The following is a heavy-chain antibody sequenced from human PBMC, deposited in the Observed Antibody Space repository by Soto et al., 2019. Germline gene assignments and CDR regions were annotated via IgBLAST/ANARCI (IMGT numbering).Heavy chain of an antibody. D-gene: IGHD3-9*01. V-gene: IGHV1-3*01. CDR2: INAGNGNT. Sequence: ASVKVSCKASGYTFTSYAMHWVRQAPGQRLEWMGWINAGNGNTKYSQKFQGRVTITRDTSASTAYMELSSLRSEDTAVYYCARYFGHSRRPPPPPLYWGPAPLVTVSS. CDR1: GYTFTSYA. CDR3: ARYFGHSRRPPPPPLY. J-gene: IGHJ4*02.